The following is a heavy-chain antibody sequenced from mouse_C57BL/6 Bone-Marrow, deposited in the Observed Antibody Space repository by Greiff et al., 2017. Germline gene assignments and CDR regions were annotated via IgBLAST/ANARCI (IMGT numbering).Heavy chain of an antibody. CDR1: GYTFTSYW. D-gene: IGHD1-1*01. V-gene: IGHV1-72*01. CDR3: ARFSITTVVAFDY. CDR2: IDPNSGGT. J-gene: IGHJ2*01. Sequence: VQLQQSGAELVKPGASVKLSCKASGYTFTSYWMHWVKQRPGRGFEWIGRIDPNSGGTKYNEKFKSKATLTVDKPSSTAYMQLSSLTSEDSAVYYCARFSITTVVAFDYWGQGTTLTVSS.